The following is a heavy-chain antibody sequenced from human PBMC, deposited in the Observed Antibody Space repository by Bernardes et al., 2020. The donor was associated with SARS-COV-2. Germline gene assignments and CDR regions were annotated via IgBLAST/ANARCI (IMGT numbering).Heavy chain of an antibody. CDR3: AKGGYRYGS. V-gene: IGHV3-7*01. CDR2: IKEDGSEK. Sequence: GGSLRLSCAASGFTFSSYWMSWVRQAPGKGLEWVANIKEDGSEKNYVDSVKGRFSISRDNAKNSLYLQMNSLRAEDTAVYYCAKGGYRYGSWGQEPWSLSPQ. D-gene: IGHD5-18*01. CDR1: GFTFSSYW. J-gene: IGHJ5*01.